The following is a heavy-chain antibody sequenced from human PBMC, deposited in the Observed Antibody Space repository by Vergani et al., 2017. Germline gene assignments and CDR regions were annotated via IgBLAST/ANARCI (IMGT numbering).Heavy chain of an antibody. Sequence: QVQLQESGPGLVKPSGTLSLTCAVSGGSISSSNWWSWVRQPPGKGLEWIGEIYHSGSTNYNPSLKSRVTISVDKSKNQFSLKLSSVTAADTAVYYCARDGPDLCSSTSCYGFDYWGQGTLVTVSS. D-gene: IGHD2-2*01. CDR1: GGSISSSNW. V-gene: IGHV4-4*02. CDR3: ARDGPDLCSSTSCYGFDY. CDR2: IYHSGST. J-gene: IGHJ4*02.